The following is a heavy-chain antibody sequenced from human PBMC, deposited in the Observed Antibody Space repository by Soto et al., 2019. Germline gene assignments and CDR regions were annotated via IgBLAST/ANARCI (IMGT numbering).Heavy chain of an antibody. CDR3: ARGPIEYSSSYFDY. Sequence: SETLSLTCAVYGGSFSGYYWSWIRQPPGKGLEWIGEINHSGSTNYNPSLKSRVTISVDTSKNQFSLKLSSVTAADTAVYYCARGPIEYSSSYFDYWGQGTLVTVSS. V-gene: IGHV4-34*01. CDR2: INHSGST. CDR1: GGSFSGYY. D-gene: IGHD6-6*01. J-gene: IGHJ4*02.